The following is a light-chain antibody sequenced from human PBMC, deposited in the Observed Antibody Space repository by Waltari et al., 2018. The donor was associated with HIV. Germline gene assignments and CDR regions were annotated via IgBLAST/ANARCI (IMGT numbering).Light chain of an antibody. V-gene: IGKV4-1*01. Sequence: DIVMTQSPHSLALSLGERATINCKSSQSIFYSSRNANYLAWYQQKPCQRPKLLIYWASSRANGVPDRFSGSGSRTDFTLSISSLQSEDVAVYFCQQYYSTPPTFGQGTRVEIK. CDR3: QQYYSTPPT. J-gene: IGKJ1*01. CDR2: WAS. CDR1: QSIFYSSRNANY.